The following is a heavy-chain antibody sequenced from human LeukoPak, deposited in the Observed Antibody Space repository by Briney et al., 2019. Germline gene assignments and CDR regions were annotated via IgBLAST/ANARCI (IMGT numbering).Heavy chain of an antibody. CDR2: ISYDGSNK. D-gene: IGHD5-12*01. CDR1: GFTFSSYA. V-gene: IGHV3-30*01. CDR3: ARGGIVAPDY. J-gene: IGHJ4*02. Sequence: GGSLRLSCAASGFTFSSYAMHWVRQAPGKGLEWVAVISYDGSNKYYADSVKGRFTISRDNSKNTLYLQMNSLRAEDTAVYYCARGGIVAPDYWGQGTLVTVSS.